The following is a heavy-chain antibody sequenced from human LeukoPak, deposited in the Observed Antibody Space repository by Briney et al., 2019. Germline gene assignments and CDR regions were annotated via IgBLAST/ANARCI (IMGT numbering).Heavy chain of an antibody. Sequence: SATLSPTCTVNGASISSYYWGWIRQPGRGRLGWIGYIYYSRGTNYNTSLKSRVTISVDPPKNQCSLNVSSVAAADTDVYYCASTRRGAAALELWGQGTLVTVFS. J-gene: IGHJ4*02. CDR3: ASTRRGAAALEL. V-gene: IGHV4-59*07. D-gene: IGHD1-7*01. CDR1: GASISSYY. CDR2: IYYSRGT.